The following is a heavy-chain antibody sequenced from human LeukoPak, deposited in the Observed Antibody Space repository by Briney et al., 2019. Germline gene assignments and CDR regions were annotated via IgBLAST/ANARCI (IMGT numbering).Heavy chain of an antibody. V-gene: IGHV4-39*01. Sequence: SETLSLTCTVSGGSISSSSYYWGWIRQPPGQGLEWIGTIYYSGSTYYNPSLKSRVTISVDTSENQFSLKLSSVTAADTAVYYCARYVLSVAGTSLWGQGTLVTVSS. CDR1: GGSISSSSYY. CDR3: ARYVLSVAGTSL. CDR2: IYYSGST. J-gene: IGHJ4*02. D-gene: IGHD6-19*01.